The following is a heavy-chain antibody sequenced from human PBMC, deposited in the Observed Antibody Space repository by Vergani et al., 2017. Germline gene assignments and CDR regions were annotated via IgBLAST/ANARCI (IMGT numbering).Heavy chain of an antibody. CDR3: ARGRGYYYGSGSFSYYYGMDV. J-gene: IGHJ6*02. CDR1: GGSFSGYY. V-gene: IGHV4-34*01. CDR2: INHSGST. Sequence: QVQLQQWGAGLLKPSETLSLTCAVYGGSFSGYYWSWIRQPPGKGLEWIGEINHSGSTNYNPSLKSRVTISVDTSMNQFSLKLSSVTAADTAVYYCARGRGYYYGSGSFSYYYGMDVWGQGTTVTVSS. D-gene: IGHD3-10*01.